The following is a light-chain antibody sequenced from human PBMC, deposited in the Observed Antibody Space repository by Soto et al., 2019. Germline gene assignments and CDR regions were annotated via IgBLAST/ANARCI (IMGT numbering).Light chain of an antibody. V-gene: IGKV1-39*01. Sequence: DIQMTQSPSSLSASVGDRVTITCRASQTSATYINWYQQKSGSAPRLLIYEASGLQSGVPSRFSGSGSGTHFVLTISYFQPEDSATYYCQQYNSYSPLSFGGGTKVDIK. J-gene: IGKJ4*01. CDR3: QQYNSYSPLS. CDR1: QTSATY. CDR2: EAS.